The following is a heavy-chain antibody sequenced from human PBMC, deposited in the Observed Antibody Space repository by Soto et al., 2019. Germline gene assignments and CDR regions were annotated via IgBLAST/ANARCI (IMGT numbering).Heavy chain of an antibody. CDR3: ARDRSTYYYYGMDV. J-gene: IGHJ6*02. V-gene: IGHV1-18*01. D-gene: IGHD2-2*01. Sequence: ASVKVSYKASAYTFTSHGINWLRQAPGQGLEWMGWIGTYSGNTKYAQKFQGRVTMTTDTSTSTAYMELRSLRSDDTAVYYCARDRSTYYYYGMDVWGRGTTVTVSS. CDR1: AYTFTSHG. CDR2: IGTYSGNT.